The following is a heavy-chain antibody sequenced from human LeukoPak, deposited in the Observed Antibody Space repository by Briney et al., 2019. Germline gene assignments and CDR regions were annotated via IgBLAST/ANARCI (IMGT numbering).Heavy chain of an antibody. CDR3: AREAEKATVTIFDY. CDR1: GGSISSSSYY. D-gene: IGHD4-4*01. Sequence: PSETLSLTCTVSGGSISSSSYYWGWIRQPPGKGLEWIGSIYYSGSTYYNPSLKSRVTISVDTSKNQFSLKLSSVTAADTAVYYCAREAEKATVTIFDYWGQGTLVTVSS. J-gene: IGHJ4*02. V-gene: IGHV4-39*07. CDR2: IYYSGST.